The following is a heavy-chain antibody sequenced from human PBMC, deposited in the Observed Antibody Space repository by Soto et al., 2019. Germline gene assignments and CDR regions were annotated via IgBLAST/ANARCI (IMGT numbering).Heavy chain of an antibody. CDR2: IYYTGST. J-gene: IGHJ4*02. CDR3: ARGFAIGWYTYFLGL. D-gene: IGHD6-19*01. Sequence: QVQLQESGPGLVKPSETLSLTCTVSGASISGYHWGWIRQSPGEGLEWIGNIYYTGSTNYTPSLKSRVTLAVDTSKNQFCLTLNSVTAADPAIYYCARGFAIGWYTYFLGLGGQGPLVTVSS. CDR1: GASISGYH. V-gene: IGHV4-59*08.